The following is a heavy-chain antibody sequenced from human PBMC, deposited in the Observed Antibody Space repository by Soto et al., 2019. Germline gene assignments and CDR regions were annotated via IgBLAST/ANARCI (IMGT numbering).Heavy chain of an antibody. V-gene: IGHV1-2*04. D-gene: IGHD2-15*01. Sequence: ASVKVSCKASGYTFTGYYMHWVRQAPGQGLEWMGWINPNSGGTNYAQKFQGWDTMTRDTSISTAYMELSRLRSDDTAVYYCARDHVDIVATGPNCSGGSCYPYYYYGMDVWGQGTTVTVSS. CDR2: INPNSGGT. J-gene: IGHJ6*02. CDR3: ARDHVDIVATGPNCSGGSCYPYYYYGMDV. CDR1: GYTFTGYY.